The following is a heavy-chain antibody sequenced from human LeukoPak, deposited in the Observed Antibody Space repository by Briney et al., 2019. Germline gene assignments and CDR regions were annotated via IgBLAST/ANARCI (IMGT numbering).Heavy chain of an antibody. CDR1: GFTFNSYS. CDR3: ARQVGVDDAFDI. CDR2: ISSGSSYI. J-gene: IGHJ3*02. V-gene: IGHV3-21*01. Sequence: PGGSLGLSCAASGFTFNSYSMNWVRQAPGKGLEWVSSISSGSSYIFYADSVKGRFTISRDNAKNSLYLQMNSLRAEDTAVYYCARQVGVDDAFDIWGQGTMVTISS. D-gene: IGHD1-26*01.